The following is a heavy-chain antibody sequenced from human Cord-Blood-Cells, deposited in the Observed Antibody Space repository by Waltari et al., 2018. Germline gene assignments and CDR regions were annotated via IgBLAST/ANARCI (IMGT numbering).Heavy chain of an antibody. CDR2: INPSGGST. V-gene: IGHV1-46*01. J-gene: IGHJ5*02. Sequence: QVQLVQSGAEVKKPGASVKVSCKASGYTFTSYYMHWVRQAPGQGLERMGIINPSGGSTSYAQKFQGRDTSNRDTATSTVHMELSSLRSEDTAVYYCARDVGSSSWYWFDPWGQGTLVTVSS. CDR1: GYTFTSYY. D-gene: IGHD6-13*01. CDR3: ARDVGSSSWYWFDP.